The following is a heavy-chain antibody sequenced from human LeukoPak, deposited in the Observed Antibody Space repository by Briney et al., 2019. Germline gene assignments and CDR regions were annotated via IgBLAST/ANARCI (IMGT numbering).Heavy chain of an antibody. CDR2: IYYSGST. Sequence: SETLSLTCTVSGGSISSSSYYWGWIRQPPGKGLEWIGSIYYSGSTYYNPSLKSRVTISIDTSKNQFSLKLTSVTAADTAVYYCARSGYSYGFGVRWFDPWGQGTLVTVSS. J-gene: IGHJ5*02. CDR3: ARSGYSYGFGVRWFDP. V-gene: IGHV4-39*07. D-gene: IGHD5-18*01. CDR1: GGSISSSSYY.